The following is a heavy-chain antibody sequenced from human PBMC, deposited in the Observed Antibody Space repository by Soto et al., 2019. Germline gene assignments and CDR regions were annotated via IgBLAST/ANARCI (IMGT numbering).Heavy chain of an antibody. CDR2: IIPIFGTA. CDR1: GGTFSSYA. J-gene: IGHJ5*02. D-gene: IGHD2-2*01. V-gene: IGHV1-69*06. Sequence: QVQLVQSGAEVKKPGSSVKVSCKASGGTFSSYAISWVRQAPGQGLEWMGGIIPIFGTANYAQKFKGRVTITADKSTSTAYMELSSLRSEDTAVYYCARGVIVVVPAAIGSWFDPWGQGTLVTVSS. CDR3: ARGVIVVVPAAIGSWFDP.